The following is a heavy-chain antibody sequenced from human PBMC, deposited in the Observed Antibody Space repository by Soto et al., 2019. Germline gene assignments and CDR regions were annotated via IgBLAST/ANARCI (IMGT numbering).Heavy chain of an antibody. D-gene: IGHD2-21*02. Sequence: QVQLVQSGAEVKKPGASVKVSCKASGYTFTDYGISWGRQAPGQGLEWMGWIITYNGDTIYAQKIQGRVTMTTDTSTSTAYVELRSLGSDDTAVYYCSREEGISDRHALDYWGQGTLGTVSS. CDR1: GYTFTDYG. CDR2: IITYNGDT. CDR3: SREEGISDRHALDY. V-gene: IGHV1-18*04. J-gene: IGHJ4*02.